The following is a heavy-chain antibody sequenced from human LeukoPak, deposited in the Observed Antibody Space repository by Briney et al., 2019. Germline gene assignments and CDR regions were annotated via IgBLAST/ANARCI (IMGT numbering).Heavy chain of an antibody. CDR3: ARGGDYYDFWSGSLSVWFDS. V-gene: IGHV4-4*07. Sequence: SETLSLTCTVSGGSISSYYWSWIRQPAGKGLEWIGRIYTSGSTNYNPSLKSRVTMSVDTSKNQFSLKLSSVTAADTAVYYCARGGDYYDFWSGSLSVWFDSWGQGTLVTVSS. J-gene: IGHJ5*01. CDR1: GGSISSYY. D-gene: IGHD3-3*01. CDR2: IYTSGST.